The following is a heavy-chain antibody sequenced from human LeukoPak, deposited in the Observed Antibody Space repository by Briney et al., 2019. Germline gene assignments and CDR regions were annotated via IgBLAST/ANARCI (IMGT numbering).Heavy chain of an antibody. CDR1: GYTFTNYG. CDR2: ISTYNSDT. Sequence: ASVKVSCKASGYTFTNYGISWVRQAPGQGLEWMGWISTYNSDTNYAQKLQGRVTMTTDTSTSTAYMELRSLRSDDTAVYYCAKTRQWLVDDAFDIWGQGTMVTVSS. V-gene: IGHV1-18*01. D-gene: IGHD6-19*01. J-gene: IGHJ3*02. CDR3: AKTRQWLVDDAFDI.